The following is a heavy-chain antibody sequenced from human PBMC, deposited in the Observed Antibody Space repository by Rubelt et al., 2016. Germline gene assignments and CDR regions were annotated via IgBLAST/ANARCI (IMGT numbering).Heavy chain of an antibody. CDR2: IRSKANSYAT. CDR3: AKGGSGSYGLDAFDI. Sequence: EVQLVESGGGLVKPGGSLRLSCVASGLAFSKAWMNWVRQAPGKGLEWVGRIRSKANSYATEYAASVKGRFTISRDDSKNTAYLQMNSLKTEDTAVYYCAKGGSGSYGLDAFDIWGQGTMVTVSS. CDR1: GLAFSKAW. J-gene: IGHJ3*02. V-gene: IGHV3-73*01. D-gene: IGHD1-26*01.